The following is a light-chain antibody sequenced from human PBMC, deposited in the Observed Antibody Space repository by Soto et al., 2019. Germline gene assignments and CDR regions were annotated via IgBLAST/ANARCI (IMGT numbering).Light chain of an antibody. Sequence: QSALTQPTSMSGSPGQSITISCTGTSSDIGTFYFVSWYQQYPGKVPKLLVYEVSKRPSGVSDRFSGSKSGITASLTISGLQAEDEADYYCCSYAGSDTWVFGGGTQLTVL. CDR2: EVS. CDR1: SSDIGTFYF. V-gene: IGLV2-23*02. J-gene: IGLJ3*02. CDR3: CSYAGSDTWV.